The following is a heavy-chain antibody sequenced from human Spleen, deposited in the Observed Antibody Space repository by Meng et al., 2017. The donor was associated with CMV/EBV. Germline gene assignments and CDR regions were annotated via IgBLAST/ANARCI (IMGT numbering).Heavy chain of an antibody. CDR2: IYTSGST. CDR1: GGSISSYY. Sequence: QGRLQGSGPGLVKPSQPLSLTCTVSGGSISSYYWSWIRQPAGKGLEWIGRIYTSGSTNYNPSLKSRVTMSVDTSKNQFSLKLSSVTAADTAVYYCARGDYAAGTYCHFDYWGQGTLVTVSS. V-gene: IGHV4-4*07. J-gene: IGHJ4*02. CDR3: ARGDYAAGTYCHFDY. D-gene: IGHD6-13*01.